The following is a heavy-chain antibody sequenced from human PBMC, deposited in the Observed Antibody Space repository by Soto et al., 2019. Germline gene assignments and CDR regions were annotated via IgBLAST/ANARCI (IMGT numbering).Heavy chain of an antibody. J-gene: IGHJ6*02. Sequence: GGSLRLSCIGSGFIFSDDSMNWVRLAPGKGLEWVSSISKSSSITSQADSVRGRFTISRDNAKNSLYLDVNSLRAEDTAVYFCARDGSSYSNVWYNHYGMDVWGQGTTVTVSS. CDR3: ARDGSSYSNVWYNHYGMDV. D-gene: IGHD6-19*01. CDR2: ISKSSSIT. V-gene: IGHV3-21*06. CDR1: GFIFSDDS.